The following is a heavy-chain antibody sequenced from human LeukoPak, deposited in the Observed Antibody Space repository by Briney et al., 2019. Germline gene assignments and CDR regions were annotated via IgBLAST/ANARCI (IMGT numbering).Heavy chain of an antibody. D-gene: IGHD2-2*01. J-gene: IGHJ4*02. Sequence: PGGSLRLSCAASGFTVSSNYMSWVRQAPGKGLEWVSVIYSGGSTYYADSVKGRFTISRDNSKNTLYLQMNSLRAEDTAVYYCAKERYIVVVPAAMVDYWGQGTLVTVSS. CDR2: IYSGGST. CDR1: GFTVSSNY. CDR3: AKERYIVVVPAAMVDY. V-gene: IGHV3-53*01.